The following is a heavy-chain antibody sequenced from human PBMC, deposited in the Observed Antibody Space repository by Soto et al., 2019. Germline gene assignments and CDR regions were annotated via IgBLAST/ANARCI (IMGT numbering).Heavy chain of an antibody. CDR1: GYTFTEYY. CDR3: ASRSWANDAFDL. Sequence: QLVQSGAELKKPGASVKVSCKASGYTFTEYYLHWVRQAPGQGLEWIGWINPKSGDTNYAQRFENWVTMTRDTSITTAYMELGGLKSDDTAVYYCASRSWANDAFDLWGQGTMVTVSS. J-gene: IGHJ3*01. CDR2: INPKSGDT. V-gene: IGHV1-2*04. D-gene: IGHD7-27*01.